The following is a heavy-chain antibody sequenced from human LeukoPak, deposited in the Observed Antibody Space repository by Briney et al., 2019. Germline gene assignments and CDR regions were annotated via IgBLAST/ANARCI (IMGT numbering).Heavy chain of an antibody. CDR1: GFTFSSFS. V-gene: IGHV3-21*01. J-gene: IGHJ4*02. D-gene: IGHD2-21*01. CDR2: INTVASYI. CDR3: ARLRRDGDSGGFYYYYDS. Sequence: GGSLRLSCAASGFTFSSFSINWVRQAPGKGLEWVSSINTVASYIYYADSVRGRFTISRDNAKNSLYLQMNSLRAEDTGVYYCARLRRDGDSGGFYYYYDSWGQGTLVTVSS.